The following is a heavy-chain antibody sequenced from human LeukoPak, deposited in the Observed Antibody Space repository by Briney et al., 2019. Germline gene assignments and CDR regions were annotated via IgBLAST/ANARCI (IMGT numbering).Heavy chain of an antibody. CDR2: IIPILGIA. CDR1: GGTFSSYA. J-gene: IGHJ4*02. V-gene: IGHV1-69*04. D-gene: IGHD1-1*01. CDR3: ARDRTTGTTIDY. Sequence: SVKVSCKASGGTFSSYAISWVRQAPGQGLEWMGRIIPILGIANYAQKFQGRVTITADKSTSTAYMELSSLRSEDTAAYYCARDRTTGTTIDYWGQGTLVTVSS.